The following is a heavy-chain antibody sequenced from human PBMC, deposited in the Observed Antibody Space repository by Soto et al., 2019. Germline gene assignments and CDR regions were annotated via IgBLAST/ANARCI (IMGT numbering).Heavy chain of an antibody. CDR2: ISGYNGNT. J-gene: IGHJ6*02. CDR3: SRFIMVGGWFDPNYYHGMDV. CDR1: GYTFSNYG. D-gene: IGHD6-19*01. V-gene: IGHV1-18*01. Sequence: QVKLVQSGAEVKKPGASVTVSCKTSGYTFSNYGINWVGQAPGQGLEWMGWISGYNGNTNYAQTVQGRVTMTTDTSTGTVDMELRSLKSDDRAIYYCSRFIMVGGWFDPNYYHGMDVWGQGTTVTVSS.